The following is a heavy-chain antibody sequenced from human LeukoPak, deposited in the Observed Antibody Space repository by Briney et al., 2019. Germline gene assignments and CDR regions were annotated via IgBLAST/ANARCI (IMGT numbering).Heavy chain of an antibody. CDR1: GFSLSTSGVG. D-gene: IGHD3-10*01. J-gene: IGHJ6*02. V-gene: IGHV2-5*01. CDR2: IYWNDDK. Sequence: SGPTLVKPTQTLTLTCTFSGFSLSTSGVGVGWIRQPPGKALEWLALIYWNDDKRYSPSLKSRLTITKDTSKNQVVLTMTNMDPVDTATYYCAHSRGYYYGSGSYYIDYYGMDVWGQGTTVTVSS. CDR3: AHSRGYYYGSGSYYIDYYGMDV.